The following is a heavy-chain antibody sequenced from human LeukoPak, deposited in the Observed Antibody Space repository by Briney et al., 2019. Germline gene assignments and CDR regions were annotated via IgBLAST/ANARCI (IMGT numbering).Heavy chain of an antibody. CDR1: GGPINNYF. Sequence: KPSETLSLTCTVSGGPINNYFWNWIRQPPGKGLEWIGYMYYSGSSSYSPSLKSRVTISIDTSKNQFSLKLSSATTADTAVYYCARSSIPTQNWFDPWGQGTLVTVSS. J-gene: IGHJ5*02. V-gene: IGHV4-59*01. CDR3: ARSSIPTQNWFDP. D-gene: IGHD2-2*01. CDR2: MYYSGSS.